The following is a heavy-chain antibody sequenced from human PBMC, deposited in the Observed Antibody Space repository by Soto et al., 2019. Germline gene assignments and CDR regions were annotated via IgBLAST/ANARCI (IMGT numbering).Heavy chain of an antibody. D-gene: IGHD5-12*01. CDR3: ARYNGRGYSGYGSYYYSYGMDV. Sequence: ASVKVSCKASGGTFSSYAISWVRQAPGQGLEWMGGIIPIFGTANYAQKFQGRVTITADKSTSTVYMELSSLRSEDTAVYYCARYNGRGYSGYGSYYYSYGMDVWGQGTTVTVSS. J-gene: IGHJ6*02. CDR1: GGTFSSYA. V-gene: IGHV1-69*06. CDR2: IIPIFGTA.